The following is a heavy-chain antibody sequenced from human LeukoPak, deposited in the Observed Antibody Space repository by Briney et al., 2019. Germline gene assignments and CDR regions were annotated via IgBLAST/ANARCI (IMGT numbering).Heavy chain of an antibody. CDR1: GFTFSSCG. CDR3: ATETIGRHYDY. V-gene: IGHV3-21*01. CDR2: IGSTGTDR. Sequence: GGSLRLSCAASGFTFSSCGFNWARQAPGKGLEWVSSIGSTGTDRYYADSVRGRFTISRDNAKNSMYLQMDSLRDEDTAVYYCATETIGRHYDYWGQGTLLTVSS. J-gene: IGHJ4*02. D-gene: IGHD1-14*01.